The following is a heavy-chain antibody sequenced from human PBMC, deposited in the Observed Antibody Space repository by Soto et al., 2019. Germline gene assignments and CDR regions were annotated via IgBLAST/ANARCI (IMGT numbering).Heavy chain of an antibody. D-gene: IGHD6-19*01. J-gene: IGHJ5*02. CDR2: IYHSGST. CDR1: GYSISSGYF. CDR3: ASTRPTPAPIAVDGPYRDWFDP. Sequence: PXGTLSLPCAVSGYSISSGYFWCWIRQPPGKGLEWIGSIYHSGSTYYNPSLKSRVTISVDTSKNQFSLKLSSVTAADTAVYYCASTRPTPAPIAVDGPYRDWFDPWGQGTLVTVSS. V-gene: IGHV4-38-2*01.